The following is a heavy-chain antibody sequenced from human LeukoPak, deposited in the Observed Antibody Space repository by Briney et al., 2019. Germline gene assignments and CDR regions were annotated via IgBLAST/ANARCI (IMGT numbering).Heavy chain of an antibody. CDR3: ARSAGHCNNGVCFTDYYIDV. D-gene: IGHD2-8*01. CDR1: GNTFIGFY. Sequence: AASVKVSCKASGNTFIGFYMHWVRQAPGQGLEWMGWINPKNAGTNFAQRFQGRVTMTRDTSISTAYMEMSSLTSDDTAVYYCARSAGHCNNGVCFTDYYIDVWGTGTTVTVSS. V-gene: IGHV1-2*02. J-gene: IGHJ6*03. CDR2: INPKNAGT.